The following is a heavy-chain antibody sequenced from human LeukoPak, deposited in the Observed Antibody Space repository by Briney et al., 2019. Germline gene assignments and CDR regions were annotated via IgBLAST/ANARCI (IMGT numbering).Heavy chain of an antibody. D-gene: IGHD3-22*01. CDR1: GFTFSTYA. Sequence: PGGSLRLSCAASGFTFSTYAMTWVRQAPGKGLEWVSAITGGGDSTFYADSVKGRFTISRDNSRNTLYLQMNGLRAEDTAVYYCAVSKDIRGLLHSRLDYWGQGTLVTVSS. CDR3: AVSKDIRGLLHSRLDY. J-gene: IGHJ4*02. CDR2: ITGGGDST. V-gene: IGHV3-23*01.